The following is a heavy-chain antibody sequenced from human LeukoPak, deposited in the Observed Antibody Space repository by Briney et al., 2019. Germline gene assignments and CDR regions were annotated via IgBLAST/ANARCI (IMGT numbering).Heavy chain of an antibody. CDR1: RFTFDDYA. CDR3: ARAQTYGDSRLLLDY. V-gene: IGHV3-20*04. CDR2: ISWNGGST. D-gene: IGHD2-21*02. J-gene: IGHJ4*02. Sequence: GGSLRLSCAASRFTFDDYAMHWVRQAPGKGLEWVSGISWNGGSTGYADSVEGRFTISRDNAKNSQYLQMNSLRVEDTALYYCARAQTYGDSRLLLDYWGQGTLVTVSS.